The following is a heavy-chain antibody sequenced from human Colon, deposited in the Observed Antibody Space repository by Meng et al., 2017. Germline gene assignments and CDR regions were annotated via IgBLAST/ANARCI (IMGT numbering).Heavy chain of an antibody. D-gene: IGHD7-27*01. J-gene: IGHJ3*02. CDR3: VRSNCGCGVFDT. Sequence: GESLKIPCAASGFTLSNYWMHWVPQAPGKGLVWVSSISGEGSAITNADFLKGRFTIYRDNAKNTLYPQMNSLGVEDTDVYYCVRSNCGCGVFDTWGQGTMVTVSS. CDR1: GFTLSNYW. V-gene: IGHV3-74*03. CDR2: ISGEGSAI.